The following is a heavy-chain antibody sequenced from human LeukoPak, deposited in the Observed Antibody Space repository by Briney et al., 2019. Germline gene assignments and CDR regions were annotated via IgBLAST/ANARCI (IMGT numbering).Heavy chain of an antibody. CDR3: ARDREASDDFNWFDP. CDR1: GFTFSTYS. Sequence: PGGSLRLSCAASGFTFSTYSMSWVRQAQGKGLEWVSSLSKSSTYVYYAASVKGRFTISRDNAKNSLFLEMNSLRAEDTAVYYCARDREASDDFNWFDPWGQGTLVTVSS. D-gene: IGHD3/OR15-3a*01. V-gene: IGHV3-21*01. CDR2: LSKSSTYV. J-gene: IGHJ5*02.